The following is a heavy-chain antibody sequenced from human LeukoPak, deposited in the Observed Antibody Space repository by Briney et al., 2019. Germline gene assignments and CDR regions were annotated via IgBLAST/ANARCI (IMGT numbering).Heavy chain of an antibody. J-gene: IGHJ4*02. V-gene: IGHV3-7*01. Sequence: GGSLRLSCAASGLTLSGQWMNWVRQAPGQGLEWVASIKHDGSEKYYVDSVKDRFTISRDDAKNSLSLQMNSVRAEDTAVYYCAYTNNLKYWGQGTLVTVSS. CDR2: IKHDGSEK. CDR1: GLTLSGQW. D-gene: IGHD3-16*01. CDR3: AYTNNLKY.